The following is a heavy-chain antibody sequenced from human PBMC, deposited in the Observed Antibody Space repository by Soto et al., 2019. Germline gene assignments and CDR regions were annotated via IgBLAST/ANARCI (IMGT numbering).Heavy chain of an antibody. CDR1: GFFFSGSA. CDR3: TTYTTTYASYDMDV. V-gene: IGHV3-73*01. CDR2: ISNKVNTYAT. Sequence: PGGSLRLSCAASGFFFSGSAVHWVRQASGKGLEWVGRISNKVNTYATTYAASVTGRFTISRDDSKDTAHLQLDSLKAEDTAIYYCTTYTTTYASYDMDVWGQGTTVTVSS. J-gene: IGHJ6*02. D-gene: IGHD2-2*02.